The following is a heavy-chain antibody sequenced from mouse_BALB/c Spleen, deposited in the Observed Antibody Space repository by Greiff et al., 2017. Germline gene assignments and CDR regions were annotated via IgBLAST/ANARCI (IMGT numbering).Heavy chain of an antibody. CDR2: FGPENGDT. CDR3: IAHHDSYYSWFAY. J-gene: IGHJ3*01. CDR1: GFTIKDYY. D-gene: IGHD2-3*01. Sequence: EVQLQQSGAELVRPGASVKLSCTASGFTIKDYYMYWVQQSPEQGLEWIGWFGPENGDTEYAPKFPGKATMTADTSSNTAYLQLSSLTSEDTAVYYAIAHHDSYYSWFAYWGEGTLVTVSA. V-gene: IGHV14-4*02.